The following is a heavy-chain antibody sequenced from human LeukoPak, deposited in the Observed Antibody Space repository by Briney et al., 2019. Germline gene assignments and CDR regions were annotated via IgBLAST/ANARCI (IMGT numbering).Heavy chain of an antibody. CDR3: ARDSFPSDYGDYNNWFDP. J-gene: IGHJ5*02. Sequence: SETLSLTCTVSGGSISSGDYYWSWIRQPPGKGLEWIGYIYYSGSTYYNPSLKSRVTISVDTSKNQFSLKLSSVTAADTAVYYCARDSFPSDYGDYNNWFDPWGQGTLVTVSS. D-gene: IGHD4-17*01. V-gene: IGHV4-30-4*01. CDR2: IYYSGST. CDR1: GGSISSGDYY.